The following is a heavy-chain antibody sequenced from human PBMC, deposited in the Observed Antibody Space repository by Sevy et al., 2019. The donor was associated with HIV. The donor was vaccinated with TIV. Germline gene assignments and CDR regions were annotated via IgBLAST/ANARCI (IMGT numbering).Heavy chain of an antibody. CDR1: GFTFSSYG. CDR2: IWFDGSDK. CDR3: ARGRPGYSTSWYVY. D-gene: IGHD6-13*01. J-gene: IGHJ4*02. Sequence: GGSLRLSCAASGFTFSSYGMHWVRQAPDKGLEWVAAIWFDGSDKYYADSVKGRFTISRDNSQNTVYLQMNSLRVEDTVIYYCARGRPGYSTSWYVYWGQGTLVTVSS. V-gene: IGHV3-33*01.